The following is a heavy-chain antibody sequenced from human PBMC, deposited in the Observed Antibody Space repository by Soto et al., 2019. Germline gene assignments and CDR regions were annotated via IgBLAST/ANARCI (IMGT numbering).Heavy chain of an antibody. Sequence: ASVKVSCKASGFTFNNNGGVSWVRQAPGQGPEGMGCISVHNGDTDYAHSLQCRVTLITDTSTDTAHMELRGLRFDDTAVYYCARYLVILSGSNLHYFYMDVWGKGTTVTVSS. D-gene: IGHD3-9*01. CDR1: GFTFNNNGG. J-gene: IGHJ6*03. CDR3: ARYLVILSGSNLHYFYMDV. V-gene: IGHV1-18*01. CDR2: ISVHNGDT.